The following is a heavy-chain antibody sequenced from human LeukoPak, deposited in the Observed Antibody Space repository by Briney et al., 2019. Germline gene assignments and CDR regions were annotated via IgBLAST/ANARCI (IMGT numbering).Heavy chain of an antibody. CDR1: GGSISNYY. V-gene: IGHV4-59*12. CDR3: AREARGMATNAHDAFDI. CDR2: IYYSGST. Sequence: SETLSLTCTVSGGSISNYYWSWIRQPPGKGLEWIGYIYYSGSTNHNPSLKSRVTISVDTSKNQFSLKLSSLTAADTAVYYCAREARGMATNAHDAFDIWGQGTMVTVSS. J-gene: IGHJ3*02. D-gene: IGHD5-12*01.